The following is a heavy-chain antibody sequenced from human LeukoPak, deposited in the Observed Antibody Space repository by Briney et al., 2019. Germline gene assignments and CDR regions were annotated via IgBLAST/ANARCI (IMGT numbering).Heavy chain of an antibody. CDR2: IYYSGST. Sequence: SETLSLTCTVSGGSISSSSYYWGWIRQPPGKGLEWIGSIYYSGSTYYNPSLKSRVTISVDTSKNQFSLKLSSVTAADTAVYYCARGFTNYYDSGGYDYWGQGTLVTVSS. D-gene: IGHD3-22*01. CDR3: ARGFTNYYDSGGYDY. J-gene: IGHJ4*02. CDR1: GGSISSSSYY. V-gene: IGHV4-39*07.